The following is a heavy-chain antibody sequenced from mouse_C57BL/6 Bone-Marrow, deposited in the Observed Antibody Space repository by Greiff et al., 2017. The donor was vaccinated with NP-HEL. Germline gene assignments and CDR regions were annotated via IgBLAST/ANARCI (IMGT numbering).Heavy chain of an antibody. D-gene: IGHD1-1*01. V-gene: IGHV3-6*01. J-gene: IGHJ4*01. CDR1: GYSITSGYY. Sequence: EVQLVESGPGLVKPSQSLSLTCSVTGYSITSGYYWNWIRQFPGNKLEWMGYISYDGSNNYNPSLKNRISITRDTSKNQFFLKLNSVTTEDTATYYCATNYYGSRTYAMDYWGQGTSVTVSS. CDR2: ISYDGSN. CDR3: ATNYYGSRTYAMDY.